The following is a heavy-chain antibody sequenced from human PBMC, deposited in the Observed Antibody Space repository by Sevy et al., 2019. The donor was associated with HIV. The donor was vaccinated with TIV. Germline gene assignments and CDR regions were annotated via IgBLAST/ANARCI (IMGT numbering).Heavy chain of an antibody. D-gene: IGHD1-26*01. V-gene: IGHV4-59*08. CDR2: IYYNGHI. Sequence: SETLSLTCTVSGGSITSLYWNWIRQPRGKGLEWTANIYYNGHINYNPSLKSRVTLSLDTSKNQFSLRLSSVTAADTAMYYCAGENAWGRGYSWGQGTLVTVSS. CDR3: AGENAWGRGYS. J-gene: IGHJ4*02. CDR1: GGSITSLY.